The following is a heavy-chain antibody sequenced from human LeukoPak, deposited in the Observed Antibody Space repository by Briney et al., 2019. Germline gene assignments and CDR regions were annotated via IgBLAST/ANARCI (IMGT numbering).Heavy chain of an antibody. D-gene: IGHD6-13*01. CDR1: GFTFSSYS. V-gene: IGHV3-21*01. J-gene: IGHJ3*02. CDR3: ARDHSSDIVAAAAPYDAFDI. CDR2: ISSSSSYI. Sequence: PGGSLRLSCAASGFTFSSYSMNWVRQAPGKGLEWVSSISSSSSYIYYADSVKGRFTISRDNAKNSLYLQMNSLRAEDTAVYYCARDHSSDIVAAAAPYDAFDIWGQGTMVTVSS.